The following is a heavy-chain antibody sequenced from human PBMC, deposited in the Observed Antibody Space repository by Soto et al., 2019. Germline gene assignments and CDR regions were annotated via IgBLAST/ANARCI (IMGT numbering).Heavy chain of an antibody. CDR3: ARDIGYCSSTSCYNYMDV. J-gene: IGHJ6*03. CDR1: GCTFSSYT. Sequence: SVKVSCEASGCTFSSYTISCVRQAPGQGLEWMGRIIPILGIANYAQKFQGRVTITADKSTSTAYMELSSLRSEDTAVYYCARDIGYCSSTSCYNYMDVWSKGTTVTVSS. V-gene: IGHV1-69*04. CDR2: IIPILGIA. D-gene: IGHD2-2*02.